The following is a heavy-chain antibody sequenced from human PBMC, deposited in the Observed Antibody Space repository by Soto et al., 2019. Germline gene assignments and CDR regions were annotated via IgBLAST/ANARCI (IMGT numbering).Heavy chain of an antibody. CDR2: IYNDGNT. CDR3: ARDSSYYGSGRGVLDY. V-gene: IGHV3-66*01. J-gene: IGHJ4*02. D-gene: IGHD3-10*01. Sequence: EVQFVESGGGLVQPGGSLRLSCAVSGFTVSTNYMSWVRQAPGKGLECVSIIYNDGNTYYADSVKGRFTTSRDSAQNTLYLQMDNLIVDDTAVYHCARDSSYYGSGRGVLDYWGPGTLVTVSS. CDR1: GFTVSTNY.